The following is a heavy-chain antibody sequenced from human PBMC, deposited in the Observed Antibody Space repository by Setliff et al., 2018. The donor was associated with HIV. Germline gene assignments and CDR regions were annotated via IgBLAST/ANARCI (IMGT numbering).Heavy chain of an antibody. J-gene: IGHJ6*02. CDR2: IYNRGST. D-gene: IGHD2-2*01. V-gene: IGHV4-38-2*01. CDR3: ARGHCSGTNCYGVDYYGMDV. Sequence: PSETLSLTCAVSGYAISSGYYWGWIRRPPGKGLEWIGSIYNRGSTNYNPSLKSRVTISVDTSKNQFSVKLTSVTAADTAVYYCARGHCSGTNCYGVDYYGMDVWGQGTTVTVSS. CDR1: GYAISSGYY.